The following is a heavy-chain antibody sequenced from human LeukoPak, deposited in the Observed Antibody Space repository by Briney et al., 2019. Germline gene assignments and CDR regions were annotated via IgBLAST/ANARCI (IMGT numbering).Heavy chain of an antibody. D-gene: IGHD2-8*01. J-gene: IGHJ4*02. Sequence: SETLSLTCTVSGGSISSYHWSWIRQPPGKGLEWIGYIYYSGSTNYNPSLKSRVTISVDTSKNQFSLKLSSVTAADTAVYYCARGLTLIPYYFDYWGQGTLVTVSS. V-gene: IGHV4-59*01. CDR1: GGSISSYH. CDR2: IYYSGST. CDR3: ARGLTLIPYYFDY.